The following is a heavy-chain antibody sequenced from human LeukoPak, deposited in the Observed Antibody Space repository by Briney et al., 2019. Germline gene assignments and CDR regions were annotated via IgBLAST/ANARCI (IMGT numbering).Heavy chain of an antibody. D-gene: IGHD3-10*01. J-gene: IGHJ6*03. CDR3: ARSLRVRGVPDYMDV. Sequence: SETLSLTCTVSGGSISSYYWSWIRQPAGKGLEWIGRIYTSGSTNYNPSLKSRVTMSVDTSKNQFSLKLSSVTAADTAVYYCARSLRVRGVPDYMDVWGKGTTVTISS. V-gene: IGHV4-4*07. CDR2: IYTSGST. CDR1: GGSISSYY.